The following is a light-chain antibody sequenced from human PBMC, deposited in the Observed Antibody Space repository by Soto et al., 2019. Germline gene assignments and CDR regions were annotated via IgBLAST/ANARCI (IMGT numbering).Light chain of an antibody. CDR2: LAS. J-gene: IGKJ1*01. CDR1: QSVSSSY. V-gene: IGKV3-20*01. Sequence: EIVLTQSPGTLSLSPGERATLSCRASQSVSSSYLAWYQQKPGQAPRLLIYLASSRATDIPDRFSGSGSGTDFTLTISRLEPEDFAVYYCQQYGSSPPWTFGQGTKVEIK. CDR3: QQYGSSPPWT.